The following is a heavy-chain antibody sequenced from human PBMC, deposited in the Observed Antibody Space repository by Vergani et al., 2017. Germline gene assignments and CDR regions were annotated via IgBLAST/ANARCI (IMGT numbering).Heavy chain of an antibody. Sequence: QVQLQESGPGLVKPSETLSLTCTVSGGSISSHYWSWIRQPPGKGLEWIGYIYTSGSTNYNPSLKSRVTISVDTSKNQFSLKLSSVTAADTAVYYCARGSVRGVIDYYYGMDVWGQGTTVTVSS. CDR3: ARGSVRGVIDYYYGMDV. V-gene: IGHV4-4*09. CDR1: GGSISSHY. J-gene: IGHJ6*02. D-gene: IGHD3-10*01. CDR2: IYTSGST.